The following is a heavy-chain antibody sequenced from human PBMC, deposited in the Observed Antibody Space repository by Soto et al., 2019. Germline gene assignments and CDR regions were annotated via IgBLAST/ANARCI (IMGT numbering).Heavy chain of an antibody. CDR1: GYTFTSYA. V-gene: IGHV1-3*01. J-gene: IGHJ5*02. CDR3: TRAYIVVVVAANWFDP. CDR2: INAGNGNT. Sequence: ASVKVSXKASGYTFTSYAMHWVRQAPGQRLEWMGWINAGNGNTKYSQKFQGRVTITRDTSASTVYMELSSLRSEDTAVYYCTRAYIVVVVAANWFDPWGQGTLVTVSS. D-gene: IGHD2-15*01.